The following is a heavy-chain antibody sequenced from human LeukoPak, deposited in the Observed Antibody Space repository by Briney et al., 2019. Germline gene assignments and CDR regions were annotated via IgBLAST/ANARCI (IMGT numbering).Heavy chain of an antibody. Sequence: SVKVSCKASGGTFSSYAISWVRQAPGQGLEWMGRIIPIFGTANYAQKFQGRVTITTDESTSTAYMELSSLRSEDTAVYYCASGENYYYYYMDVWGKGTTVSVSS. CDR1: GGTFSSYA. J-gene: IGHJ6*03. CDR3: ASGENYYYYYMDV. CDR2: IIPIFGTA. V-gene: IGHV1-69*05.